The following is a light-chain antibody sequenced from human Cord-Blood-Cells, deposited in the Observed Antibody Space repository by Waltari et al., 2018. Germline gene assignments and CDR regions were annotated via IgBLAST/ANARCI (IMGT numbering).Light chain of an antibody. Sequence: EIVLTQSPATLSVSPGERATLSCRASQSVSSNLAWSKQKPGQAPRPLIYGASTRATGIPARFSGSGSGTEFTLTISSLQSEDFAVYYCQQYNNWPPLTFGGGTKVEIK. CDR2: GAS. V-gene: IGKV3-15*01. J-gene: IGKJ4*01. CDR1: QSVSSN. CDR3: QQYNNWPPLT.